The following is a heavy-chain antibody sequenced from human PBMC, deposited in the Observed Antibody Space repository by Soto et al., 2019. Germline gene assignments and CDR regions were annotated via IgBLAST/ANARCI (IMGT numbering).Heavy chain of an antibody. V-gene: IGHV4-4*02. CDR1: SGSISSSNW. J-gene: IGHJ4*02. CDR2: IDHSGST. CDR3: SRDSNTRLFHY. D-gene: IGHD2-2*02. Sequence: SETLSLTCVVSSGSISSSNWWSWVPQPPGKGLEWIGEIDHSGSTNYNPSLKSRVTISVDTSKNQFSLKLTSVTAADTAVYYFSRDSNTRLFHYLGPGTLVT.